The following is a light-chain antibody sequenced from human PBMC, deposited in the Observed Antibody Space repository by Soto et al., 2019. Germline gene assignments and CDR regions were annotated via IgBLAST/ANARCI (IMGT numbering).Light chain of an antibody. CDR2: DVS. V-gene: IGLV2-14*03. Sequence: QSVLTQPASVSGSPGQSITISCTGTSSDVGGYNYVSWYQHHPGEAPKVMIYDVSNRPSGISNRFSGSKSGNTASLTISGLQAEDEADYYCNSYTSSRTYVFGTGTKVTVL. CDR1: SSDVGGYNY. J-gene: IGLJ1*01. CDR3: NSYTSSRTYV.